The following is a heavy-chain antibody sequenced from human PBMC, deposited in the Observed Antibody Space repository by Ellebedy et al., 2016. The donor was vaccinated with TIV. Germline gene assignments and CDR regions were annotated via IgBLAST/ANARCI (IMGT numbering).Heavy chain of an antibody. CDR3: ARPPETAILTGDWYFDL. D-gene: IGHD5-18*01. V-gene: IGHV4-39*01. CDR2: IYYGGGRI. J-gene: IGHJ2*01. CDR1: GGSISSSRYH. Sequence: SETLSLTCTVSGGSISSSRYHWGWIRQPPGKGLEWIGSIYYGGGRIFYNPSLNSRVTISVDTSKNQFSMRLSSVTAADTVVYYCARPPETAILTGDWYFDLWGRGTLVTVSS.